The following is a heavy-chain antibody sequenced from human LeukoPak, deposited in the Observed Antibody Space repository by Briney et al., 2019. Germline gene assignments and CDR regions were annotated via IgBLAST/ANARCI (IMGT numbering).Heavy chain of an antibody. Sequence: ASVKVSCKASGYTFTSYGISWVRQAPGQGLEWMGWISAYNGNTNYAQKLQGRVTMTTDTSTSTAYMELRSLRSDDTAVYYCARSYDSSVYYPHYFDYWGQGTLVTVSS. CDR2: ISAYNGNT. J-gene: IGHJ4*02. V-gene: IGHV1-18*01. D-gene: IGHD3-22*01. CDR3: ARSYDSSVYYPHYFDY. CDR1: GYTFTSYG.